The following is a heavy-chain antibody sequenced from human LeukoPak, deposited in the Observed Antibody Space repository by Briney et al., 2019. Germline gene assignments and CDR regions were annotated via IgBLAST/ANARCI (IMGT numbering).Heavy chain of an antibody. CDR3: ARDPNSEYYFDY. CDR2: ISPSFGTT. D-gene: IGHD2/OR15-2a*01. Sequence: GASVKVSCKASGYSFTSYFMHWVRQAPGQGLEWAGLISPSFGTTTYAQKFQGRVTMTRDMSTSTVHMELTGLTSEDTAVYYCARDPNSEYYFDYWGQGTVVTVSS. V-gene: IGHV1-46*01. J-gene: IGHJ4*02. CDR1: GYSFTSYF.